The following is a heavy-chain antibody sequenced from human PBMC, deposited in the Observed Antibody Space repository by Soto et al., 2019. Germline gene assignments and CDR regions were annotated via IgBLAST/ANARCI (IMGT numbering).Heavy chain of an antibody. CDR3: ARGPSPVLRFLEWLSPGPGSGISNNLDY. CDR2: ISAYNGNT. J-gene: IGHJ4*02. D-gene: IGHD3-3*01. V-gene: IGHV1-18*04. Sequence: ASVTVSCQASGYTFPSYGISWVRRAPGQGLEWMGWISAYNGNTNYAQKLQGRVTMTTDTSTSTAYMELRSLRSDDTAVYYCARGPSPVLRFLEWLSPGPGSGISNNLDYWGQGTLVTVSS. CDR1: GYTFPSYG.